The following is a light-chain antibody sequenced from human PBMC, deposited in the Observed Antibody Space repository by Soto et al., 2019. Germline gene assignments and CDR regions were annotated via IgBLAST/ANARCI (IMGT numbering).Light chain of an antibody. Sequence: QSVLTQPPSASGSPGQSVTISCTGTSSDVGHYNSVSWYQQHPGKAPKLVIYEVTKRPSGVPDRFSGSKSGNTASLTVSGLQDEDEADYYCSSYAGGDNHYVFGTGTKVTVL. CDR1: SSDVGHYNS. CDR2: EVT. CDR3: SSYAGGDNHYV. V-gene: IGLV2-8*01. J-gene: IGLJ1*01.